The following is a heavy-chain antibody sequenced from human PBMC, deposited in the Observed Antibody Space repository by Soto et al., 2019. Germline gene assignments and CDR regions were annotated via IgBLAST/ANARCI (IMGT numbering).Heavy chain of an antibody. CDR3: ARSLQECNS. Sequence: QVQLIQSGAEVKKPGASVKVSCKASGYTFTSSYIHWVRQAPRQGLEWMAIINPNGGSTNYAQKFQGRVTKTAVTSTSAVYIERSRLKYEKTAVYYCARSLQECNSWSQGPLGTVSS. V-gene: IGHV1-46*03. CDR2: INPNGGST. J-gene: IGHJ4*02. CDR1: GYTFTSSY. D-gene: IGHD3-3*01.